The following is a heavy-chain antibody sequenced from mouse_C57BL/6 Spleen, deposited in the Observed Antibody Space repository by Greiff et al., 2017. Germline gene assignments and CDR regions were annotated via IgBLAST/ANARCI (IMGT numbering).Heavy chain of an antibody. D-gene: IGHD3-3*01. J-gene: IGHJ2*01. CDR3: TRDAYFDY. Sequence: EVKLEESGGGLVQPGGSMTLSCVASGFTFSNYWMNWVRQSPEKGLEWVAQIRLKSDTYATHSAASVKGRFTISRDDTKSSVYLHLNNLSAEDTGIYYCTRDAYFDYWGQGTTLTVSS. V-gene: IGHV6-3*01. CDR2: IRLKSDTYAT. CDR1: GFTFSNYW.